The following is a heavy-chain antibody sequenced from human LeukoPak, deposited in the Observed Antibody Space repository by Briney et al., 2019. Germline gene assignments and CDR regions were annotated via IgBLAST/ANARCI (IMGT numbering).Heavy chain of an antibody. Sequence: GGSLRLSSAASGFTFSDYYMSCISHAPGKGLECVSYISSSSSYTNYADSVKGRFTITRDNTKNSLYLQMNSMRDEDTAVYYCAREVVITKGWFDPWGQGTLVTVSS. CDR1: GFTFSDYY. V-gene: IGHV3-11*05. CDR2: ISSSSSYT. CDR3: AREVVITKGWFDP. D-gene: IGHD3-22*01. J-gene: IGHJ5*02.